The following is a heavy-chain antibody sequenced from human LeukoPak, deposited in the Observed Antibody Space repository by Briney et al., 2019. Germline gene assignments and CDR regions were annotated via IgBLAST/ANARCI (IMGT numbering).Heavy chain of an antibody. CDR3: ARSTGIAVAGFDY. Sequence: PGGSLRLSCVASGFSFSDYSMNWVRQAPGKGLEWVSSINSRSNDIYYADSVKGRFTISRDNAKNSLYLQMNSLRAEDTAVYYCARSTGIAVAGFDYWGQGTLVTVSS. V-gene: IGHV3-21*04. CDR1: GFSFSDYS. D-gene: IGHD6-19*01. CDR2: INSRSNDI. J-gene: IGHJ4*02.